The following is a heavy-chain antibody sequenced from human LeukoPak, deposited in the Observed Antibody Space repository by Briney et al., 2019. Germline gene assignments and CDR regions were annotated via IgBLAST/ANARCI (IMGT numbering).Heavy chain of an antibody. CDR3: AKNSHYGDYEGGFDF. Sequence: GGSLRLSCAASGFTFSSYAMSWVRQAPGKGLEWVSAISGSGGSTYYADSVKGRFTISRDNSKNTLYLQMHGLRAEDTAVYYCAKNSHYGDYEGGFDFWGQGTLVTVSS. CDR2: ISGSGGST. D-gene: IGHD4-17*01. J-gene: IGHJ4*02. CDR1: GFTFSSYA. V-gene: IGHV3-23*01.